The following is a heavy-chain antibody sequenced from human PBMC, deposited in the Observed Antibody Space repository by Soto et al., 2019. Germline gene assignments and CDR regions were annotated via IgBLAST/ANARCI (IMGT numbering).Heavy chain of an antibody. CDR3: ARWLTYTGADAFDV. CDR2: INHSGST. Sequence: SETLSLTCAVYGGSFSGYYWSWIRQPPGKGLEWIGEINHSGSTNYNPSLKSRVTISVDTSKNQFSLKLSSVTAADTAVYYCARWLTYTGADAFDVWGQGTMVTVSS. V-gene: IGHV4-34*01. CDR1: GGSFSGYY. J-gene: IGHJ3*01. D-gene: IGHD2-2*02.